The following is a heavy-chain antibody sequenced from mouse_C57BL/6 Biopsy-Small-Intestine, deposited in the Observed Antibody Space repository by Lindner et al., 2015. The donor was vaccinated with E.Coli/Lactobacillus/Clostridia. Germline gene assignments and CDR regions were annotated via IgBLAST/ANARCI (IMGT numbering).Heavy chain of an antibody. CDR2: IRVYNGKT. D-gene: IGHD4-1*01. CDR1: GYSFTRYV. CDR3: ARGLWDFYYYMDV. V-gene: IGHV1-7*01. J-gene: IGHJ1*03. Sequence: SVKVSCKASGYSFTRYVIYWVRQAPGQGLEWMGSIRVYNGKTNYAQKVQDRLTLTTDISTDTAYMELRSLRFDDTAVYYCARGLWDFYYYMDVWGTGTTVTVSS.